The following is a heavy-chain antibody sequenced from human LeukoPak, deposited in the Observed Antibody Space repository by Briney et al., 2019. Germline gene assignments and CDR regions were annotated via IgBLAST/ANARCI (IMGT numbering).Heavy chain of an antibody. V-gene: IGHV1-8*01. J-gene: IGHJ4*02. CDR3: ARGGKYYYDSSDYYGFDY. D-gene: IGHD3-22*01. CDR1: GYTFTSYD. Sequence: ASVKVSCKASGYTFTSYDINWVRQATGQGLEWMGWMNPNSGNTGYAQKFQGRVTMTRNTSISTAYMELSSLRSEDTAAYYCARGGKYYYDSSDYYGFDYWGQGTLVTVSS. CDR2: MNPNSGNT.